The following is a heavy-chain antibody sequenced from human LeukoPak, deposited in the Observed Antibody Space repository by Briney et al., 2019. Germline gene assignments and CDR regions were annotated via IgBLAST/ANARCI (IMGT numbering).Heavy chain of an antibody. Sequence: ASVKVSCKASGYTFTGYYMHWVRQAPGQGLEWMGWINPNSGGTNYAQKFQGWVTMTRDTSISTAYMELSRLRSDDTAVYYCARASYSSGWPTYDYYFDYWGQGTLVTVSS. CDR1: GYTFTGYY. CDR3: ARASYSSGWPTYDYYFDY. CDR2: INPNSGGT. J-gene: IGHJ4*02. D-gene: IGHD6-19*01. V-gene: IGHV1-2*04.